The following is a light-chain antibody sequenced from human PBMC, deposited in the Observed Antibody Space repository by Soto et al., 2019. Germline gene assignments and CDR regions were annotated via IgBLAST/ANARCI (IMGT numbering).Light chain of an antibody. CDR1: SSDIGSNA. J-gene: IGLJ1*01. CDR3: AAWNDGLSGFV. CDR2: RNN. Sequence: QSVLTQPPSTSRTPGQRVTISCSGSSSDIGSNAVYWYQQLPGTAPKLLIYRNNQRPSGVPDRFSGTKSGTSASLAIRGLRSEDEADYYCAAWNDGLSGFVFGTGTKVTVL. V-gene: IGLV1-47*01.